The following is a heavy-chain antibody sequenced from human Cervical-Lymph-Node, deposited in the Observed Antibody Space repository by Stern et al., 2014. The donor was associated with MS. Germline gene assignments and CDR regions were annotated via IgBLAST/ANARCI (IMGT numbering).Heavy chain of an antibody. V-gene: IGHV2-5*02. CDR1: GFSLSTSGVG. D-gene: IGHD4-17*01. J-gene: IGHJ6*02. CDR3: AHTTVTFDEAYGLDV. Sequence: QITLKESGPTLVKPTQTLTLTCTFSGFSLSTSGVGVGWIRQPPGKALEWLAVIYWDDDERYSPCLRSRLTITKDTAKSQVVLTMANVDTVDTGTYFCAHTTVTFDEAYGLDVWGQGTTVTVSS. CDR2: IYWDDDE.